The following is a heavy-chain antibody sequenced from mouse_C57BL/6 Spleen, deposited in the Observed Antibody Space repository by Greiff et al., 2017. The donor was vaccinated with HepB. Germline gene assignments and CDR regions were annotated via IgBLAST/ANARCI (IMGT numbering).Heavy chain of an antibody. CDR2: ISYDGSN. CDR3: ARKEYSFDY. V-gene: IGHV3-6*01. CDR1: GYSITSGYY. Sequence: ESGPGLVKPSQSLSLTCSVTGYSITSGYYWNWIRQFPGNKLEWMGYISYDGSNNYNPSLKNRLAITRDTSKNQFFLKLNSVTTEDTATYYWARKEYSFDYWGQGTTLTVSS. J-gene: IGHJ2*01. D-gene: IGHD2-12*01.